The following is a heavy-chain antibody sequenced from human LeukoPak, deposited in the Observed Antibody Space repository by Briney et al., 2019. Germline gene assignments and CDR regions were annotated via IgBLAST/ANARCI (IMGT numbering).Heavy chain of an antibody. CDR1: GFTFSSYA. V-gene: IGHV3-23*01. CDR3: AKARPLHDYGEAPSFDY. D-gene: IGHD4-17*01. CDR2: ISGSGGST. J-gene: IGHJ4*02. Sequence: GGSLRLSCAASGFTFSSYAMSWVRQAPGKGLEWVSAISGSGGSTYYADSVKGRFTISRDNSKNTLYLQMNSLRAEDTAVYYCAKARPLHDYGEAPSFDYWGQGTLVTVSS.